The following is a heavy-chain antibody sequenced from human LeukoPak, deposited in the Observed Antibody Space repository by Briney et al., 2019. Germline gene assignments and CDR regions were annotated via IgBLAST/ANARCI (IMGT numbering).Heavy chain of an antibody. CDR2: ISAYNGNT. Sequence: ASVKVSCKASGYTFTSYGISWVRQAPGQGLEWMGWISAYNGNTNYAQKLQGRVTMTTDTSTSTAYMELRSLRSDDTAVYYCARGSGYDSPYWYFDLWGCGTLVTVSS. CDR3: ARGSGYDSPYWYFDL. V-gene: IGHV1-18*01. J-gene: IGHJ2*01. CDR1: GYTFTSYG. D-gene: IGHD5-12*01.